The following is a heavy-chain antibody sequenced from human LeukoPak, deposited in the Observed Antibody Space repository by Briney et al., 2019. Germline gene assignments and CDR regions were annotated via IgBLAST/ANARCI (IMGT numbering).Heavy chain of an antibody. CDR2: IYPGDSDT. J-gene: IGHJ4*02. D-gene: IGHD4-17*01. CDR3: ARHFRSNGDYGPPDY. V-gene: IGHV5-51*01. Sequence: RGESLKISCKGSGYKFTNYWIAWVRQMPGQGLEWLGIIYPGDSDTRYSPSFQGQVTISADKSISTAYLQWSSLKASDTAMYYCARHFRSNGDYGPPDYWGQGTLVTVSS. CDR1: GYKFTNYW.